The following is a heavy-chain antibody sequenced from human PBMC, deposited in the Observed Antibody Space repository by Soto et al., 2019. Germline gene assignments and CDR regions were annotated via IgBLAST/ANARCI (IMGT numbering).Heavy chain of an antibody. CDR3: ARDPPIAAAGTGGMDV. D-gene: IGHD6-13*01. V-gene: IGHV4-4*02. CDR1: GGSISSSNW. Sequence: SETLSLTCAVSGGSISSSNWWSWVRQPPGKGLEWIGEIYHSGSTNYNPSLKSRVTISVDKSKNQFSLKLSSVTAADTAVYYCARDPPIAAAGTGGMDVWGQGTTVTVSS. J-gene: IGHJ6*02. CDR2: IYHSGST.